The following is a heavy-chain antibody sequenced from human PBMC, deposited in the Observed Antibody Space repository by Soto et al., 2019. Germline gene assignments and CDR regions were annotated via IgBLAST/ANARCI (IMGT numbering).Heavy chain of an antibody. J-gene: IGHJ6*02. CDR3: ARDSRTGYCSGISCYYYGMDV. V-gene: IGHV3-21*01. CDR1: GFIFNNFA. CDR2: ISSSGNYI. Sequence: GALRLSGAASGFIFNNFAINWVRQAPGKGLEWVSSISSSGNYIDYADSVKGRFTISRDNAKNSVYLQMDSLRPEDTAVYYCARDSRTGYCSGISCYYYGMDVWGQGTMVTVSS. D-gene: IGHD2-15*01.